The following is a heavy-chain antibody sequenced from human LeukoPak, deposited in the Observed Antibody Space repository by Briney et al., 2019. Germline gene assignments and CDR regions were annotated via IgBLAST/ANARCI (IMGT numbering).Heavy chain of an antibody. Sequence: GGSLRLSCAASGFTFSSYAMSWVRQAPGKGLEWVSTISGSGGSTYYADSVKGRFTISRDNSKNMLYLQMNSLRAEDAAVYYCAKDLYVDVRWGSAFDFWGQGTVVTVSS. CDR3: AKDLYVDVRWGSAFDF. CDR1: GFTFSSYA. CDR2: ISGSGGST. D-gene: IGHD4-23*01. V-gene: IGHV3-23*01. J-gene: IGHJ3*01.